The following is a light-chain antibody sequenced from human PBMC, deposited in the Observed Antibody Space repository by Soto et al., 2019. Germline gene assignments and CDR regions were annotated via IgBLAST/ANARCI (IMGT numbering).Light chain of an antibody. Sequence: EVVMTQSPATLSVSPGERVTLSCRASESVHRNLAWYQQKPGQGPSLLIYYASTRATGVPDRFTGSGSGTEFTLTTSSLQSEDFGVYHCQHYSNWPPTFGPGTTVEIK. CDR2: YAS. V-gene: IGKV3-15*01. J-gene: IGKJ3*01. CDR1: ESVHRN. CDR3: QHYSNWPPT.